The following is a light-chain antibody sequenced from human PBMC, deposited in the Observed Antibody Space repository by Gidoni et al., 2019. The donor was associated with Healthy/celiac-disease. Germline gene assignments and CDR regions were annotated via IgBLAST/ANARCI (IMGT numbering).Light chain of an antibody. CDR2: AAS. Sequence: DFQMTQSPSSMSASVGDRVTITCRASQSISSYLNWYQQKPGKAPKLLIYAASSLQWGVTSRFSGSGSGTDFTLTISSLQPEDFATYYCQQSYSTPPLTFGGGTKVEIK. J-gene: IGKJ4*01. CDR1: QSISSY. CDR3: QQSYSTPPLT. V-gene: IGKV1-39*01.